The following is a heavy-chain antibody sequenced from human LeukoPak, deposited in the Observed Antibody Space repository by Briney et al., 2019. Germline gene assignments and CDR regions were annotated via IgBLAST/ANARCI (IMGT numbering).Heavy chain of an antibody. D-gene: IGHD4-17*01. CDR1: GGSINNNKW. Sequence: SETLSLTCVVSGGSINNNKWWSWVRQPPGKGLEWIGDVYYSGSTNYNPSLRSRVTMSVDKSKNQFSLKLNSVTAADTAVYYCARDQSPYGDYDYWGQGTLVTVSS. J-gene: IGHJ4*02. CDR2: VYYSGST. CDR3: ARDQSPYGDYDY. V-gene: IGHV4-4*02.